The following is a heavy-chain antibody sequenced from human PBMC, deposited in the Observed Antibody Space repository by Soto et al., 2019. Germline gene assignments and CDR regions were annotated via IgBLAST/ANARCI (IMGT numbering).Heavy chain of an antibody. D-gene: IGHD1-26*01. CDR2: ISGSGANT. Sequence: PGGSLRLSCAASGFTFTTYAMSWVRQAPGKGLEWVSAISGSGANTYYGDSVKGRFTISRDNSKNTLYVQMNSLRAEDTAVYYCAKDWGATMGFFDYWGQGALVTVYS. CDR1: GFTFTTYA. CDR3: AKDWGATMGFFDY. J-gene: IGHJ4*02. V-gene: IGHV3-23*01.